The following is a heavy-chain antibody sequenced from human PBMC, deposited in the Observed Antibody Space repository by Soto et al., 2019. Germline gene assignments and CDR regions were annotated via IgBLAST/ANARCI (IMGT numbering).Heavy chain of an antibody. CDR3: AREADNSGWYGGRGYYFDY. V-gene: IGHV3-33*01. Sequence: QVQLVESGGGVVQPGRSLRLSCAASGFTFSSYGMHWVRQAPGKGLEWVAVIWYDGSNKYYADSVKGRFTISRDNSKNTLYLQMNSLRAEDTAVYYCAREADNSGWYGGRGYYFDYWGQGTLVTVSS. CDR1: GFTFSSYG. CDR2: IWYDGSNK. J-gene: IGHJ4*02. D-gene: IGHD6-19*01.